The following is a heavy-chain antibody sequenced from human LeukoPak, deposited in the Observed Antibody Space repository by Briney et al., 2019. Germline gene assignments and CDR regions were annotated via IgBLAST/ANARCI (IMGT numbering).Heavy chain of an antibody. CDR2: ISSSSSYI. D-gene: IGHD2-2*01. CDR1: GFTFSSYS. V-gene: IGHV3-21*01. J-gene: IGHJ4*02. Sequence: KPGGSLRLSCAASGFTFSSYSMNWVRQAPGKGLEWVSSISSSSSYIYYADSVKGRFTISRDNAKNSLYLQMNSLRAEDTAVYYCARGVRSSTSCYFDYWGQGTPGHRLL. CDR3: ARGVRSSTSCYFDY.